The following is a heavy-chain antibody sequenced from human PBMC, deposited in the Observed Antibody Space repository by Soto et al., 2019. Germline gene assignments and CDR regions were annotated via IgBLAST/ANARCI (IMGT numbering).Heavy chain of an antibody. CDR3: ARARYSSGWYPSYYYGMDV. V-gene: IGHV4-59*08. CDR2: IYYSGST. D-gene: IGHD6-19*01. Sequence: SETLSLTCTVSGGSISSYYWSWIRQPPGKGLEWIGYIYYSGSTNYNPSLKSRVTISVDTSKNQFSLKLSSVTAADTAVYYCARARYSSGWYPSYYYGMDVWGQGTTVTVSS. CDR1: GGSISSYY. J-gene: IGHJ6*02.